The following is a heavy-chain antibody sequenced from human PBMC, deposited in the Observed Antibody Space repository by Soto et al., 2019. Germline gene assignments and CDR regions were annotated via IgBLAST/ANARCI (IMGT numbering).Heavy chain of an antibody. Sequence: PGKGLEWVSAISGSGGSTYYADSVKGRFTISRDNSKNTLYLQMNSLRAEDTAVYYCAKDPGIPNYGMDVWGQGTTVTVSS. D-gene: IGHD1-1*01. CDR2: ISGSGGST. J-gene: IGHJ6*02. V-gene: IGHV3-23*01. CDR3: AKDPGIPNYGMDV.